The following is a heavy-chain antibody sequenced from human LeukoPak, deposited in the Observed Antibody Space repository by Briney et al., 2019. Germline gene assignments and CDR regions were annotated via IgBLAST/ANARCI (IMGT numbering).Heavy chain of an antibody. CDR2: IYYSGST. J-gene: IGHJ3*02. CDR3: ARKKTTVVTDPFDI. CDR1: GGSISSGDYY. V-gene: IGHV4-30-4*01. D-gene: IGHD4-23*01. Sequence: SETLSLTCTVSGGSISSGDYYWSWIRQPPGKGLEWIGYIYYSGSTYYNPSLKSRVTISVDKSKSQFSLKLTSVTAADTAVYYCARKKTTVVTDPFDIWGQGTMVTVSS.